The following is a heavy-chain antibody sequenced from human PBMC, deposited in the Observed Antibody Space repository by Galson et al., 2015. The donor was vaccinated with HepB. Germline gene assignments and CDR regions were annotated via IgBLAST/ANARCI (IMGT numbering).Heavy chain of an antibody. J-gene: IGHJ4*02. V-gene: IGHV2-26*01. Sequence: ALVKPTQTLTLTCTVSGFSLSSARMGIIWIRQPPGKALEWLAHIFSNDEKSYSTSLKSRLTISKDTSKSQVVLTMTNMDPVDTATYYCARMVQDFGGGVAPRFDYWGQGTLVTVSS. CDR1: GFSLSSARMG. CDR2: IFSNDEK. CDR3: ARMVQDFGGGVAPRFDY. D-gene: IGHD3-16*01.